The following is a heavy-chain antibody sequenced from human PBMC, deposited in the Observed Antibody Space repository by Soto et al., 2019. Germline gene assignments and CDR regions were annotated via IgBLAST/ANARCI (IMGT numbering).Heavy chain of an antibody. Sequence: QVHLVQSGAEVKKPGASVKVSCRSSGYTFTSNAIHWVRQAPGQSLEWTGWVNAGNGYTKYLQNFQGRVTISSDTSASTAYMELNSLRSEDTAVYYCARGAHTYGYVFDYWGQGTLVTVSS. D-gene: IGHD5-18*01. CDR2: VNAGNGYT. CDR1: GYTFTSNA. J-gene: IGHJ4*02. V-gene: IGHV1-3*01. CDR3: ARGAHTYGYVFDY.